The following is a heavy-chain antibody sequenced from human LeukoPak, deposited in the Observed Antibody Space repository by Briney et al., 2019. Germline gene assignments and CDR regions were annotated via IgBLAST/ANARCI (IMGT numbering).Heavy chain of an antibody. V-gene: IGHV4-59*01. CDR2: IYYSGST. Sequence: SETLSLTCTVSGGSINSFYWSWIRQPPGGGLEWIGYIYYSGSTNYNPSLKSRVTISVDASKNQFSLWLSSVTAADTAVYYCATSSMDVWGKETTVTVSS. CDR3: ATSSMDV. CDR1: GGSINSFY. J-gene: IGHJ6*03.